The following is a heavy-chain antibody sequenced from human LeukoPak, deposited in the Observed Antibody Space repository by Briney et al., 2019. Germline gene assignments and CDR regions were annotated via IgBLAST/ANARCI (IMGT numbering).Heavy chain of an antibody. CDR1: GYTFTTYG. J-gene: IGHJ4*02. Sequence: ASVKVSCKASGYTFTTYGMNWVRQAPGQGLEWMGWINTKTGNPTYAQGFTGRFVFSLGTSVSTAYLQISSLKAEDTAVYYCAIRGGSGSYYNDGYWGQGTLVTVSS. V-gene: IGHV7-4-1*02. CDR3: AIRGGSGSYYNDGY. D-gene: IGHD3-10*01. CDR2: INTKTGNP.